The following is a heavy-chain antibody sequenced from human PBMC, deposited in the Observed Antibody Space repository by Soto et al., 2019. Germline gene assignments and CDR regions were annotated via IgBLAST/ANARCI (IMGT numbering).Heavy chain of an antibody. CDR2: ISAHSGIT. CDR1: GYTFTTYA. D-gene: IGHD4-17*01. J-gene: IGHJ4*02. V-gene: IGHV1-18*01. CDR3: ARGGTYGDHVGY. Sequence: QVQLVQSGDEVKKPGASVKVSCTASGYTFTTYAINWVRQAPRQGLEWMGWISAHSGITDYAQDFHGRVTVTTDTSTSTAYMELRSLRSEDTAVSYCARGGTYGDHVGYWGQGTLVTASS.